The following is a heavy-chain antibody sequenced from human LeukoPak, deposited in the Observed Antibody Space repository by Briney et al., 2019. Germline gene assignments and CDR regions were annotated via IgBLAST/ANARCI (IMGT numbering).Heavy chain of an antibody. V-gene: IGHV4-34*01. CDR1: GGSFSGYY. J-gene: IGHJ6*02. Sequence: SETLSLTCAVYGGSFSGYYWSWIRQPPGKGLEWIGEINHSGSTNYNPSLKSRVTISVDTSKNQFSLKLSSVTAADTAVYYCARAPYRRAYDGSGYFFLYGMDVWGQGTTVTVSS. D-gene: IGHD3-22*01. CDR3: ARAPYRRAYDGSGYFFLYGMDV. CDR2: INHSGST.